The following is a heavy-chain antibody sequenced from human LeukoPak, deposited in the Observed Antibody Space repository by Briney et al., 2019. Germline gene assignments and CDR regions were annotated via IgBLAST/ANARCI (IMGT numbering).Heavy chain of an antibody. D-gene: IGHD2-2*01. J-gene: IGHJ4*02. CDR3: ARLGYCSSTSCYPVN. V-gene: IGHV4-38-2*01. CDR2: IHHSGST. Sequence: PSEILSLTCDVSDYSISSAYYWGWIRQPPGKGLEWIASIHHSGSTDYNPSLKSRVTISIDTYKNQFSLNLRFVTATDTAVYYCARLGYCSSTSCYPVNWGQGTLVTVSS. CDR1: DYSISSAYY.